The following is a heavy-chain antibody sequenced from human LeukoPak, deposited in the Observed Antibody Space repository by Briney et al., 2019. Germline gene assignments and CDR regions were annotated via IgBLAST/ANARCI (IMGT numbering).Heavy chain of an antibody. J-gene: IGHJ5*02. Sequence: SETLSLTCTVSGGSISSYCWSWIRQPAGEGLEWIGRICASGSSNYNPSLKSRVALSVDTSESQFSLKLSSVTAADTAVYYCAGSNYDNWFDPWGQGTLVSVSS. CDR3: AGSNYDNWFDP. D-gene: IGHD3-10*01. CDR2: ICASGSS. CDR1: GGSISSYC. V-gene: IGHV4-4*07.